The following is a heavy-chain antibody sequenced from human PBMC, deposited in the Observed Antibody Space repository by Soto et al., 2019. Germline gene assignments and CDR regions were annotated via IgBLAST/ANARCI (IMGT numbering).Heavy chain of an antibody. CDR2: ISAYNGNT. Sequence: ASVNVSCKASGYTFTSYGISWVRQAPGQGLEWMGWISAYNGNTNYAQKLQGRVTMTTDTSTSTAYMELRSLRSDDTAVYYCARAGFRYCSSTSCYSWFDPWGQGTLVTVSS. CDR1: GYTFTSYG. V-gene: IGHV1-18*01. J-gene: IGHJ5*02. CDR3: ARAGFRYCSSTSCYSWFDP. D-gene: IGHD2-2*01.